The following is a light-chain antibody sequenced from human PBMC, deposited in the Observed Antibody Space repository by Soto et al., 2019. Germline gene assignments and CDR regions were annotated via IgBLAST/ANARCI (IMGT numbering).Light chain of an antibody. V-gene: IGLV1-40*01. CDR3: QSYDSSLIGLI. Sequence: QSVLTQPPSVSVAPGPRVTISCTGSNSNIVAGYDVNWYQHFPGTAPKLLIYVNTNRPSGVPDRFSGSKSGSSTSLAITGLQSEDEADYYCQSYDSSLIGLIFGLGTKLPVL. CDR2: VNT. J-gene: IGLJ2*01. CDR1: NSNIVAGYD.